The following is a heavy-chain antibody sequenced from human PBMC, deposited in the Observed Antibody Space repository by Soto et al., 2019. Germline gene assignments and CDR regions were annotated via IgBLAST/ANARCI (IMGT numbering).Heavy chain of an antibody. J-gene: IGHJ3*02. CDR1: GATLNTFINYG. CDR3: ARGAATKIVVVMYDAFEI. CDR2: IIPVFGSA. Sequence: QVQLVQSGAEVKKPGSSVKVSCEASGATLNTFINYGITWVRQAPGQGLEWMGGIIPVFGSAHYAQKFQGRVTISADESTRTAYMELSSLRSDDTAVCYCARGAATKIVVVMYDAFEIWGQGTMVTVSS. D-gene: IGHD3-22*01. V-gene: IGHV1-69*12.